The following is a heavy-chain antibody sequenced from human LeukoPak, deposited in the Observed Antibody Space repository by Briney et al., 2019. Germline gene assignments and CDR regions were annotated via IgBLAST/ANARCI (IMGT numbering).Heavy chain of an antibody. CDR3: ARGEEYYDFWSGYYLTADFDY. D-gene: IGHD3-3*01. CDR1: GGTFISYA. CDR2: IIPIFGTA. Sequence: ASVKVSCKASGGTFISYAISWVRQAPGQGLEWMGGIIPIFGTANYGQKFQGRVTITADESTSTAYMELSSLRSEDTAVYYCARGEEYYDFWSGYYLTADFDYWGQGTLVTVSS. V-gene: IGHV1-69*01. J-gene: IGHJ4*02.